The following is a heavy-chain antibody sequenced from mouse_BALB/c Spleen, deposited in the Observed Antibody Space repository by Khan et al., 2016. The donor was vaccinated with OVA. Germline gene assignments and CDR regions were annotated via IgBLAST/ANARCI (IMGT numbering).Heavy chain of an antibody. CDR3: ARQPYYHYNIMDY. Sequence: VQLQESGPGLVAPSQSLSITCTISGFSLTNYGIHWVRQPPGKGLEWLVMIWSDGSTTYDSALKSRLTISKDNSKSQVFLKMNSLQTDDTAVYFCARQPYYHYNIMDYWGQGTSGTVSS. CDR2: IWSDGST. V-gene: IGHV2-6-1*01. J-gene: IGHJ4*01. CDR1: GFSLTNYG. D-gene: IGHD2-10*01.